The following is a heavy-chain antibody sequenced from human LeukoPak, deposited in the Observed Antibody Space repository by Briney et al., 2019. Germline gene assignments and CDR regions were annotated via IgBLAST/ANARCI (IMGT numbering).Heavy chain of an antibody. CDR2: IYYSGST. CDR1: GGSISSYY. Sequence: PSETLSLTCTVSGGSISSYYWSWIRQPPGKGLEWIGYIYYSGSTNYSPSLKSRVTISVDTSKNQFSLKLSSVTAADTAVYYCARDLIVGATYIPFDYWGQGTLVTVSS. CDR3: ARDLIVGATYIPFDY. J-gene: IGHJ4*02. V-gene: IGHV4-59*01. D-gene: IGHD1-26*01.